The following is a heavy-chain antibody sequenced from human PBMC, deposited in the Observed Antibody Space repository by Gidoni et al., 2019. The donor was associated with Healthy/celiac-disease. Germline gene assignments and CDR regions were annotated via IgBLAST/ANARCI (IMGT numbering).Heavy chain of an antibody. V-gene: IGHV3-21*01. D-gene: IGHD6-19*01. J-gene: IGHJ4*02. CDR2: ISRSSSYI. CDR1: GFTFSSYS. CDR3: ARAVAGPIDFDY. Sequence: EVQLVESGGGLVKPGGSLRLSCAASGFTFSSYSMNWVRQAPGKGLEGGSSISRSSSYIYYADAVKGRCTISRDNAKNALYLQRNSLRAEDTAVYYCARAVAGPIDFDYWGQGTLVTVSS.